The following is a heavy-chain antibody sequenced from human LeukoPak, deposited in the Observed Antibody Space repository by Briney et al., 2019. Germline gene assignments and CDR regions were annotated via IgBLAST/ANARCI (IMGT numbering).Heavy chain of an antibody. CDR1: GGSISSYY. CDR3: ARATVDDAFDI. CDR2: IYTSGST. D-gene: IGHD4-17*01. Sequence: SETLSLTCTVSGGSISSYYWSWIRQPAGKGLKWIGRIYTSGSTNYNPSLKSRVTISVDTSKNQFSLKLSSVTAADTAVYYCARATVDDAFDIWGQGTMVTVAS. J-gene: IGHJ3*02. V-gene: IGHV4-4*07.